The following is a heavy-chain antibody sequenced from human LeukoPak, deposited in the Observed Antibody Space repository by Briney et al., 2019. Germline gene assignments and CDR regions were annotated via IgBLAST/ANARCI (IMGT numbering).Heavy chain of an antibody. J-gene: IGHJ4*02. V-gene: IGHV3-30*18. CDR1: GFTFSSYG. Sequence: SGGSLRLSCSASGFTFSSYGMHWVRQAPGKGLEWVAVISYDGSNKYYAESVKGRFTISRDNSKNTLYLQMNSLRAEDTAVYYCANEERGVPLNWGQGTLVTVSS. D-gene: IGHD3-10*01. CDR2: ISYDGSNK. CDR3: ANEERGVPLN.